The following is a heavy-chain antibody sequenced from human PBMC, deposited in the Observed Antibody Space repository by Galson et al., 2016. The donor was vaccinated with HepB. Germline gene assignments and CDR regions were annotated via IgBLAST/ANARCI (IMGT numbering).Heavy chain of an antibody. Sequence: SLRLSCAASGFPFSDYYMTWIRQAPGKGLQRISHISSDSSNTNYADSVKGRFTISRDNAKNSLNLQMNSLRAEDTAVYYCARVLRYHYMDVWGKGTTVTASS. J-gene: IGHJ6*03. CDR2: ISSDSSNT. CDR3: ARVLRYHYMDV. CDR1: GFPFSDYY. D-gene: IGHD3-10*02. V-gene: IGHV3-11*06.